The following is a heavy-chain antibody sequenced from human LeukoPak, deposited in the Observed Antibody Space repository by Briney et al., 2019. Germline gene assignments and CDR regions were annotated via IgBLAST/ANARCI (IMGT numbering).Heavy chain of an antibody. Sequence: PGGSLRLSCAASGFTFSNHAMNWVRQAPGKGLEWVSIISGSGTVTYYADSVKGRFTISRENSKNTLYLQMNSLRAEDTAVYYCAKTSVGGGRTIGSGYFDNWGQGTLVTVSS. CDR3: AKTSVGGGRTIGSGYFDN. V-gene: IGHV3-23*01. D-gene: IGHD1-26*01. CDR2: ISGSGTVT. CDR1: GFTFSNHA. J-gene: IGHJ4*02.